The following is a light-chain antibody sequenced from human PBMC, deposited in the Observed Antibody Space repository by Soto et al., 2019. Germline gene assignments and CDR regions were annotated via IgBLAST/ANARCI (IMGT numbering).Light chain of an antibody. J-gene: IGKJ2*03. CDR3: QQYGDYNSPRYS. CDR1: QSVSTNY. V-gene: IGKV3-20*01. Sequence: EIVLTQSPGTLSLSPGDRVTLSCRASQSVSTNYFSWYQQKPGQAPRLLIYATSSRAVGIPDRFSGSGSGTDFTITISRLEPEDFAMYYCQQYGDYNSPRYSLGQGTRLEI. CDR2: ATS.